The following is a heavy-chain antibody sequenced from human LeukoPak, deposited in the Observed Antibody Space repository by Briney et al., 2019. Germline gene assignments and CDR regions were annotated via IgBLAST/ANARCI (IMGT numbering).Heavy chain of an antibody. CDR2: IYYSGST. D-gene: IGHD6-25*01. CDR1: GGSISSSSYY. J-gene: IGHJ4*02. V-gene: IGHV4-39*07. Sequence: PSETLSLTCTVSGGSISSSSYYWGWIRQPPGKGLEWIGSIYYSGSTYYNPSLKSRVTISVDTSKNQFSLKLSSVTAADTAVYYCARGRKRLRSIFSPFDYWGQGTLVTVSS. CDR3: ARGRKRLRSIFSPFDY.